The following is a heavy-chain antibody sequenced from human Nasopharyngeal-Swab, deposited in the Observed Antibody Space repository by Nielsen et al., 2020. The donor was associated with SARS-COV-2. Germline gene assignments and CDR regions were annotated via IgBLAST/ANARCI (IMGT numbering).Heavy chain of an antibody. CDR3: ARGLLGSSWYVY. J-gene: IGHJ4*02. V-gene: IGHV3-13*01. CDR2: IGTAGDT. Sequence: GGSLRLSCAASGFTFSSYDMHWVRQATGKGLEWVSAIGTAGDTYYPGSVKGRFTISRENAKNSLYLQMNSLRAGDTAVYYCARGLLGSSWYVYWGQGTLVTVSS. D-gene: IGHD6-13*01. CDR1: GFTFSSYD.